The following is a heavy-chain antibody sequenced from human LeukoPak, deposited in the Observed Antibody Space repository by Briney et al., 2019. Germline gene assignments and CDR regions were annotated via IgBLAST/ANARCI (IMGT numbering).Heavy chain of an antibody. J-gene: IGHJ4*02. Sequence: GGSLRLSCAASGFTFSDYYMSWIRQAPGKGLEWLSYISGTSHIIYYADSVKGRFTISRDNAKSSLYLQMNSLRAEDTAVYYCARGLSHMEYWGQGSLVTVSS. V-gene: IGHV3-11*01. CDR1: GFTFSDYY. CDR2: ISGTSHII. D-gene: IGHD2/OR15-2a*01. CDR3: ARGLSHMEY.